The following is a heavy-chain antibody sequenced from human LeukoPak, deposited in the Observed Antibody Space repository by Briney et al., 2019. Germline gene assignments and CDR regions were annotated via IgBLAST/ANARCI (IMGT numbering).Heavy chain of an antibody. Sequence: EASVKVSCKASGYTFTSYAMNWVRQAPGQGLEWMGWINTNTGNPTYAQGFTGRFVFSLDTSVSTAYLQISSLKAEDTAVYYCARAGYSYGLLYYMDVWGKGTTVTVSS. CDR1: GYTFTSYA. CDR3: ARAGYSYGLLYYMDV. D-gene: IGHD5-18*01. J-gene: IGHJ6*03. V-gene: IGHV7-4-1*02. CDR2: INTNTGNP.